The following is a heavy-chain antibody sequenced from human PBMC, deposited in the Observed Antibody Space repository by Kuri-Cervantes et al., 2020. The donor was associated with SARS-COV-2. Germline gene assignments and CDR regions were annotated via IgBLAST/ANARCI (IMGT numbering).Heavy chain of an antibody. CDR2: IYYSGST. CDR1: GGSISSSSYY. D-gene: IGHD3-3*01. Sequence: ESLKISCTVSGGSISSSSYYWGWIRQPPGKGLEWIGSIYYSGSTYYDPSLTSRVTISVDTSKNQFSLKLSSVTAADTAVYYCARQMMSSITIFGVVITRNWFDPWGQGTLVTVSS. J-gene: IGHJ5*02. CDR3: ARQMMSSITIFGVVITRNWFDP. V-gene: IGHV4-39*01.